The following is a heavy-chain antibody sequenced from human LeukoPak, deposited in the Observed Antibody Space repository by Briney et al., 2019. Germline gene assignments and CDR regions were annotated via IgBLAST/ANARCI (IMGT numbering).Heavy chain of an antibody. CDR2: ISGSGGIT. Sequence: GGSLRLSCAASGFTFSSYDMSWVRQAPGKGLEWVSAISGSGGITYYPDSEKGRFTVSRDNSKNTLYLQMNGLRAEDTAIYYCAKRLPFYYDYWGQGILVTVSS. D-gene: IGHD5-18*01. J-gene: IGHJ4*02. CDR1: GFTFSSYD. CDR3: AKRLPFYYDY. V-gene: IGHV3-23*01.